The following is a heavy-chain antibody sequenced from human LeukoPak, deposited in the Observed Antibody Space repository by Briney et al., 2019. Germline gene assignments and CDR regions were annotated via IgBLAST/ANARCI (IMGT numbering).Heavy chain of an antibody. CDR1: GGSISSYY. CDR2: IYYSGST. CDR3: ARGGYCSGGSCYSKMVYYYYMDV. D-gene: IGHD2-15*01. J-gene: IGHJ6*03. V-gene: IGHV4-59*08. Sequence: SETLSLTCTVSGGSISSYYWSWIRQPPGKGLEWIGYIYYSGSTNYNPSLKSRVTISVDTSKNQFSLKLSSVTAADTAVYYCARGGYCSGGSCYSKMVYYYYMDVWGKGTTVTVSS.